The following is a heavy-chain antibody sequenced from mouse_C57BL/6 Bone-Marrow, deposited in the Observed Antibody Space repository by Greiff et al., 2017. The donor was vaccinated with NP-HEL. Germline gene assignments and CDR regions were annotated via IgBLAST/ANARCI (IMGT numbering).Heavy chain of an antibody. CDR1: GYTFTDYY. J-gene: IGHJ3*01. Sequence: VQLQQPGPVLVKPGASVKMSCKASGYTFTDYYMNWVKQSHGKSLEWIGVINPYNGGTSYNQKFKGKATLTVDKSSSTAYMELNSLTSEDSAVYYCAREHGYYVAYWGQGTLVTVSA. CDR3: AREHGYYVAY. V-gene: IGHV1-19*01. CDR2: INPYNGGT. D-gene: IGHD2-3*01.